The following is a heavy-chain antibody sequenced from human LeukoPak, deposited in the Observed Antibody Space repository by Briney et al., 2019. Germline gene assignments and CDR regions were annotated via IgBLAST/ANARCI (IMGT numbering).Heavy chain of an antibody. D-gene: IGHD2-2*01. CDR3: ARDFSEPALHIRSPVGAFDI. Sequence: SETLSLTCTVSGGSISSSSYYWGWIRQPPGKGLEWIGSIYYSGSTYYNPSLKSRVTISVDTSKNQFSLKLSSVTAADTAVYYCARDFSEPALHIRSPVGAFDIWGQGTMVTVSS. CDR1: GGSISSSSYY. J-gene: IGHJ3*02. CDR2: IYYSGST. V-gene: IGHV4-39*07.